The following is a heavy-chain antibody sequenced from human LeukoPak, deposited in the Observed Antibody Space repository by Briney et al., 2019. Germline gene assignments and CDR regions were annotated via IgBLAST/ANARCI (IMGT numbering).Heavy chain of an antibody. Sequence: SGGSLRLSCAASGFSFSDYYMTWIRQAPGKGLEWVSYISSTGNTEYYTDSVKGRFTISRDNAKNSLYLQMNSLRAEDTAVYYCARERAGSHSFDYWGQGTLVAVSS. CDR2: ISSTGNTE. J-gene: IGHJ4*02. CDR1: GFSFSDYY. CDR3: ARERAGSHSFDY. V-gene: IGHV3-11*01. D-gene: IGHD1-1*01.